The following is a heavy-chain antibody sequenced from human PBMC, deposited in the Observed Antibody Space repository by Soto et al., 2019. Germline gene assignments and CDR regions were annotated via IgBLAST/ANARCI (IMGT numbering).Heavy chain of an antibody. CDR2: IYYSGST. CDR1: GGSFSSYY. CDR3: AGRDCSGTNCYYLDYYYMDV. Sequence: QVQLQESGPGLVRPSETLSLTCTVSGGSFSSYYWTWFRHALGMGMEWIGYIYYSGSTDYIPSLRGRLAISIDTSKNQFSLRLNSMTAADTAVYYCAGRDCSGTNCYYLDYYYMDVWGKGTTVTVSS. J-gene: IGHJ6*03. V-gene: IGHV4-59*08. D-gene: IGHD2-2*01.